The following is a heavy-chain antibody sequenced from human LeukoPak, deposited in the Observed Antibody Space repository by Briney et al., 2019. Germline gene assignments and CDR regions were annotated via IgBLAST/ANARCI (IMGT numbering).Heavy chain of an antibody. J-gene: IGHJ4*02. CDR1: GFIVSSNY. Sequence: PGGSLRLSCAASGFIVSSNYMSWVRQVPGKGLEWISVIYSGGTTYYADSVKGRFTISRDNSKNTLYLQMNSLRAEDTAVYYCAHGSMYQLDYWGQGTLVTVSS. D-gene: IGHD2-2*01. CDR3: AHGSMYQLDY. V-gene: IGHV3-53*01. CDR2: IYSGGTT.